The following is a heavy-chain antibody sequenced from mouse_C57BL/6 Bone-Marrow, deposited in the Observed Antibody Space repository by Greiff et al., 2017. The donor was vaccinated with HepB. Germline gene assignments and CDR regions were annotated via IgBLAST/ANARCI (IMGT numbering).Heavy chain of an antibody. V-gene: IGHV1-55*01. CDR3: ANYSNYVGYFDV. CDR2: IYPGSGST. D-gene: IGHD2-5*01. J-gene: IGHJ1*03. CDR1: GYTFTSYW. Sequence: QVQLQQSGAELVKPGASVKMSCKASGYTFTSYWITWVKQRPGQGLEWIGDIYPGSGSTNYNEKFKSKATLTVDTSSSTAYMQLSSLTSEDSAVYYCANYSNYVGYFDVWGTGTTVTVSS.